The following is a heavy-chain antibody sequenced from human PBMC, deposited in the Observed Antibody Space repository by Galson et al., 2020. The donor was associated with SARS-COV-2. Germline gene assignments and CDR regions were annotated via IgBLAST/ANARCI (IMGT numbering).Heavy chain of an antibody. CDR2: IYYSGST. V-gene: IGHV4-31*03. D-gene: IGHD3-16*02. J-gene: IGHJ4*02. CDR1: GGSISSGGYY. Sequence: TLSLTCTVSGGSISSGGYYWSWIRQHPGKGLEWIGYIYYSGSTYYNPSLKSRVTISVDTSKNQFSLKLSSVTAADTAVYYCASTLHVWGSYRSRYYFDYWGQGTLVTVSS. CDR3: ASTLHVWGSYRSRYYFDY.